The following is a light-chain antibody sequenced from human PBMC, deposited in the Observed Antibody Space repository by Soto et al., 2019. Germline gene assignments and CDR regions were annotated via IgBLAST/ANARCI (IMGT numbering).Light chain of an antibody. CDR2: GVS. CDR1: QSVNSY. V-gene: IGKV3-15*01. CDR3: HQHRHWPLT. J-gene: IGKJ4*01. Sequence: EIVMTQSPATLSVSPGERATLSCRASQSVNSYLAWYQQKPGQAPRLLIYGVSNRAAGIPARFSGSGSGTEFTLTISSLQSEDSAVYYCHQHRHWPLTVGGRTKVEIK.